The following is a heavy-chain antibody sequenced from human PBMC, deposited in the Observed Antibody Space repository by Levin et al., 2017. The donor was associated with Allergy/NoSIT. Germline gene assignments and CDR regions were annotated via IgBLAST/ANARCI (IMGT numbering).Heavy chain of an antibody. CDR2: IYHSGST. J-gene: IGHJ4*02. CDR3: ARKDFYFDNSGHLFDC. V-gene: IGHV4-4*02. D-gene: IGHD3-22*01. CDR1: GGSISTTNW. Sequence: KPSETLSLTCAVSGGSISTTNWWSWVRQSPGKGLEWIGEIYHSGSTNYNPSLKSRVTISVDKSKNQFSLKLNSVTAADTAVYYCARKDFYFDNSGHLFDCWGQGTLVTVSS.